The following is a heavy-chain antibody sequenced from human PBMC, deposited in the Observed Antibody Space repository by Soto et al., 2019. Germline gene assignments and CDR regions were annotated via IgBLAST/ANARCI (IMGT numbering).Heavy chain of an antibody. Sequence: EVQLVESGGGLVQPGRSLRLSCAASGFTFDDYAMHWVRQAPGKGLAWVSGISWNSGNIGYADSVKGRFTISRDNAKNSLYLQMNSLRPEDTALYYCAKDEYYDSSGYYPLWGQGTLVTVSS. D-gene: IGHD3-22*01. V-gene: IGHV3-9*01. CDR3: AKDEYYDSSGYYPL. CDR1: GFTFDDYA. CDR2: ISWNSGNI. J-gene: IGHJ4*02.